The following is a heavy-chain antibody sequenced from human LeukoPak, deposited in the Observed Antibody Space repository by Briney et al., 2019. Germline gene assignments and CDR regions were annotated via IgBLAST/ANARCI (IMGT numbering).Heavy chain of an antibody. Sequence: PSETLSLTCSVSGDSIDSYYWSWIRQPPGKGLDWIGFSHVSGNTRYSPSLRGRATVSVDTSKNQFSLKLSSVTAADTAVYYCARASDHHYYYYMDVWGKGTTVTVSS. J-gene: IGHJ6*03. CDR3: ARASDHHYYYYMDV. CDR2: SHVSGNT. CDR1: GDSIDSYY. V-gene: IGHV4-59*12. D-gene: IGHD1-26*01.